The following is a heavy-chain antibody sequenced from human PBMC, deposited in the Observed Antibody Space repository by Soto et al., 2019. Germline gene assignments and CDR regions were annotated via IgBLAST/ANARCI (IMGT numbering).Heavy chain of an antibody. CDR2: IDPSDSCT. D-gene: IGHD3-22*01. Sequence: GESLKISCKGSGYSFTSYWISWVRQMPGKGLEWMGRIDPSDSCTNYSPSFQGHVTISADKSISTAYLQWSSLKASDTAMYYCARTLDSSGYYFPYYYYYYGMDVWGQGTTVTVSS. J-gene: IGHJ6*02. V-gene: IGHV5-10-1*01. CDR1: GYSFTSYW. CDR3: ARTLDSSGYYFPYYYYYYGMDV.